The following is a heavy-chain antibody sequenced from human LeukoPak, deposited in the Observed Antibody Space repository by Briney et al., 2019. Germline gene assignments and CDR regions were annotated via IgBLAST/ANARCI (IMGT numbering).Heavy chain of an antibody. CDR1: GFTFGDYA. D-gene: IGHD3-10*01. J-gene: IGHJ6*02. CDR3: TRAMVRGVSMDV. Sequence: GGSLRLSCTASGFTFGDYAMSWVRQAPGKGLEWVGFIRSKAYGGTTEYAASVKGRITISRDDSKSIAYLQMNSLKTEDTAVYYCTRAMVRGVSMDVWGQGTTVTVSS. V-gene: IGHV3-49*04. CDR2: IRSKAYGGTT.